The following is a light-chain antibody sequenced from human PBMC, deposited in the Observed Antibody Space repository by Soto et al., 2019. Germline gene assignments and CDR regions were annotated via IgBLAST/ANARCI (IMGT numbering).Light chain of an antibody. Sequence: EIVMTQSPATLSVSPGERATISCRARQSVSNKLVWYQQKPGQAPRLLIYGASTRATGIPARFSGSGSGTDFTLTISRLEPDDFAVYYCQQRSNWPPITFGQGTRLEI. CDR1: QSVSNK. V-gene: IGKV3-15*01. CDR3: QQRSNWPPIT. J-gene: IGKJ5*01. CDR2: GAS.